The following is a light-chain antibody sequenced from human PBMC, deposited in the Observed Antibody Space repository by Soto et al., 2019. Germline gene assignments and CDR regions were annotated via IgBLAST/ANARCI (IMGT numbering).Light chain of an antibody. V-gene: IGKV3-15*01. Sequence: EIVMTQSPVTLSVSPGERATLCCRAGQSVSSNLAWYQQKPGQAPRLLIYGASTRATGIPARFTGSGSGTEFTLTISSLQSEDFALYYCQQYSEWPWTFGQGTKVDI. CDR1: QSVSSN. J-gene: IGKJ1*01. CDR3: QQYSEWPWT. CDR2: GAS.